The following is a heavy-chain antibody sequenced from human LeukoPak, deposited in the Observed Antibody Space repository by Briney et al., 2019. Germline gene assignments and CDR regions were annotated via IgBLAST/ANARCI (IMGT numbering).Heavy chain of an antibody. CDR1: GYTFTGYY. CDR3: ARSRRVGNGEYPDY. D-gene: IGHD3-10*01. Sequence: ASVTVSCKASGYTFTGYYMHWVRKTPGQGLEWMGWINPNTGDTNHGHKSQGRVTMTRDTSINTAYMELRSLRSDDTAVYYCARSRRVGNGEYPDYWGQGTLVTVSS. CDR2: INPNTGDT. J-gene: IGHJ4*02. V-gene: IGHV1-2*02.